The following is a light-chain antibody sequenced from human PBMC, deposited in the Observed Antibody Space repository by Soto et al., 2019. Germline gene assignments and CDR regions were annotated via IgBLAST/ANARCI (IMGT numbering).Light chain of an antibody. CDR2: EVN. CDR1: SSDVGGYNS. Sequence: QSALTQPPSASGSPGQSVTISCSGTSSDVGGYNSVSWYQQHPGKAPKLMIYEVNKRPSGVPDRFSGSKSGNTASLTVSGLQAEDEADYYCSSYAGSNNVLFGGGTKVTVL. CDR3: SSYAGSNNVL. V-gene: IGLV2-8*01. J-gene: IGLJ2*01.